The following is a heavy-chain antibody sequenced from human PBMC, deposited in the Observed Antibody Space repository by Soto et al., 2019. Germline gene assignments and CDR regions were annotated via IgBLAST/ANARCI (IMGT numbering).Heavy chain of an antibody. CDR2: IYPGDSDT. J-gene: IGHJ6*02. D-gene: IGHD4-4*01. V-gene: IGHV5-51*01. Sequence: GESLKISCKGSGYSFTSYWIGWVRQMPGKGLEWMGIIYPGDSDTRYSPSFQGQVTISADKSISTAYLQWSSLKASDTAMYYCARGGQSNSQDYYYGMDVWGQGTTVTVSS. CDR1: GYSFTSYW. CDR3: ARGGQSNSQDYYYGMDV.